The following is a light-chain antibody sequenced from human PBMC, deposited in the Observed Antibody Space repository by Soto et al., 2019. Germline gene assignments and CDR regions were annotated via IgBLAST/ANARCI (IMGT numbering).Light chain of an antibody. CDR3: QQYNNWPPYT. J-gene: IGKJ2*01. CDR1: QSVGSN. V-gene: IGKV3-15*01. Sequence: EIVMTQSPATLSVSPGERATVSCRASQSVGSNLAWYQQKPGQAPRLLIYGASTRATGIPARFTGSGSGTEFTLTISSLQSEDFALYSCQQYNNWPPYTFGQGTNLDIK. CDR2: GAS.